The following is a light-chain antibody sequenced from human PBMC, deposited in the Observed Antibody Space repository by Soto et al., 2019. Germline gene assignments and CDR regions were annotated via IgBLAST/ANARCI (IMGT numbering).Light chain of an antibody. CDR1: KLGGKY. Sequence: SYELTQPPSVSVSPGQTASMTCSGDKLGGKYVCWYQQKPGQSPVLVIYDDSKRPSGIPERFSGSNSGNTATLTISGTQAVDAADYYCQAWDSSVVFGGGTKLTVL. CDR2: DDS. J-gene: IGLJ2*01. V-gene: IGLV3-1*01. CDR3: QAWDSSVV.